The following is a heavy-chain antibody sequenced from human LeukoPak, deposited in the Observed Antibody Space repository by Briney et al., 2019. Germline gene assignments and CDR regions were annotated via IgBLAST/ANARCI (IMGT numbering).Heavy chain of an antibody. CDR3: ARGLRVIVVGDAFDI. CDR1: GGSISSSSYY. D-gene: IGHD3-22*01. CDR2: IYYSGST. Sequence: SETLSLTCTVSGGSISSSSYYWSWIRQPPGKGLEWIGYIYYSGSTNYNPSLKSRVTISVDTSKNQFSLKLSSVTAADTAVYYCARGLRVIVVGDAFDIWGQGTMVTVSS. V-gene: IGHV4-61*01. J-gene: IGHJ3*02.